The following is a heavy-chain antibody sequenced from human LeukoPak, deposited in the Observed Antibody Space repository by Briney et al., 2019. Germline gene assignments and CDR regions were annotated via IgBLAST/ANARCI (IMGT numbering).Heavy chain of an antibody. V-gene: IGHV4-39*01. CDR2: IYYSGST. CDR1: GGSISSSSYY. Sequence: SETLSLTCTASGGSISSSSYYWGWIRQPPGKGLEWIGSIYYSGSTYYNPSLKSRVTISVDTSKNQFSLKLSSVTAADTAVYYCARQIRTYSSGWYNWFDPWGQGTLVTVSS. D-gene: IGHD6-19*01. CDR3: ARQIRTYSSGWYNWFDP. J-gene: IGHJ5*02.